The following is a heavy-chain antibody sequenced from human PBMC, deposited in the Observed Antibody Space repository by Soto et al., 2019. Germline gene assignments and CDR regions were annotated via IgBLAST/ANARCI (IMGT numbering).Heavy chain of an antibody. CDR2: IYYSGST. CDR3: ARDFFDSSDYTTNWFDP. Sequence: SETLSLTCTVSGGSISSGGFYWSWIRQHPGKGLEWIGYIYYSGSTYYNPSLKSRVTISVDTSKNQFSLKLTSVTAADAALYYCARDFFDSSDYTTNWFDPWGQGTLVTVSS. CDR1: GGSISSGGFY. J-gene: IGHJ5*02. V-gene: IGHV4-31*03. D-gene: IGHD3-22*01.